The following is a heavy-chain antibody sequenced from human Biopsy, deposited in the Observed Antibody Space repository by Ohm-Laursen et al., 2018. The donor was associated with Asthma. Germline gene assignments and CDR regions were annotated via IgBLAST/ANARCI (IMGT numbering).Heavy chain of an antibody. D-gene: IGHD2-2*01. V-gene: IGHV1-69*13. J-gene: IGHJ4*02. CDR1: GGTLNTYV. CDR3: ARKAGSCISRTCYSLDF. CDR2: INSVFGTT. Sequence: EPSVKVSCNSLGGTLNTYVIGWVRQAPGQGLEWMGGINSVFGTTTYPQKFQDRVTITADDSTSTVYMELSSLRSEDTAVYYCARKAGSCISRTCYSLDFWGQGTLVTVSS.